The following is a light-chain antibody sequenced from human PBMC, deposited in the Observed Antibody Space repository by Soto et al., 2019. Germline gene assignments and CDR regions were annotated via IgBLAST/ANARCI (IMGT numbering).Light chain of an antibody. CDR3: SLYTSSSTPLYV. J-gene: IGLJ1*01. V-gene: IGLV2-14*01. Sequence: QSVLTQPASVSGSPGRSITISCTGTSSDVGGCNYVSWYQQHPGKAPKLMIYDVSNRPSGVSNRFSGSKSGNSASLTISGLQAEDEAHYFCSLYTSSSTPLYVFGTGTKVTVL. CDR1: SSDVGGCNY. CDR2: DVS.